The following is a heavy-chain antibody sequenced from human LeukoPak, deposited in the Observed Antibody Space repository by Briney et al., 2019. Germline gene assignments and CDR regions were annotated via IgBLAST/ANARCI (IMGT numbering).Heavy chain of an antibody. CDR2: INPNTGGT. Sequence: GASVKVSCKASGYTFTGHYIHWVRQAPGQGFEWMGWINPNTGGTDYAQKFQDRIAISPYTSISTAYMELSRLRFDDTALYYCARDLATIDGIAWYYFENWGQGTLVTVS. CDR1: GYTFTGHY. D-gene: IGHD5-12*01. V-gene: IGHV1-2*02. J-gene: IGHJ4*02. CDR3: ARDLATIDGIAWYYFEN.